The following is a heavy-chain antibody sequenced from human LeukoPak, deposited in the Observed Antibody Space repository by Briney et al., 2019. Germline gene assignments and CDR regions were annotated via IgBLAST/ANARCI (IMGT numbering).Heavy chain of an antibody. CDR1: GGSVSDYY. J-gene: IGHJ4*02. V-gene: IGHV4-59*02. CDR3: ARRLSGSYWRY. CDR2: IYYTET. Sequence: SETLSLTCTVSGGSVSDYYWSWIRQSPGKGLEWIGYIYYTETSYNPSLKSRVTISVDTSKNQFSLKLSSVTAADTAVYYCARRLSGSYWRYWGQGTLVTVSS. D-gene: IGHD1-26*01.